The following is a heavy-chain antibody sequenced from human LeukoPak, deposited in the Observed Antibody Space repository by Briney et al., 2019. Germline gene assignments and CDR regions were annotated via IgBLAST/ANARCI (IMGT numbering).Heavy chain of an antibody. V-gene: IGHV3-21*01. J-gene: IGHJ4*02. D-gene: IGHD6-13*01. CDR2: ISSSSSYI. CDR3: ARGYSSSWYYFDY. CDR1: GFTVSSYS. Sequence: GGSLRLSCAASGFTVSSYSMNWVRQAPGKGLEWVSFISSSSSYIYNADSVKGRFTISRDNAKNSLYLQMNSLRAEDTAVYYCARGYSSSWYYFDYWGQGTLVTVSS.